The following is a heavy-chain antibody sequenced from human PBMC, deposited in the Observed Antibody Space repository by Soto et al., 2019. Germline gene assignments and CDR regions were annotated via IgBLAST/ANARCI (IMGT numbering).Heavy chain of an antibody. D-gene: IGHD6-13*01. CDR3: AIERGYRNSWTRAYYFDY. J-gene: IGHJ4*02. CDR1: GGTFSSYA. V-gene: IGHV1-69*13. CDR2: IIPIFGTA. Sequence: SVKVSCKASGGTFSSYAISWVRQAPGQGLEWMGGIIPIFGTANYAQKFQGRVTITADESTSTAYMDLSSRRSEDRAVYYCAIERGYRNSWTRAYYFDYWGEGTLVTVCS.